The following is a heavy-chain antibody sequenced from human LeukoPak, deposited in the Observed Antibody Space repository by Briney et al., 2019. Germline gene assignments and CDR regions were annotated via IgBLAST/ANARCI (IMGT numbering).Heavy chain of an antibody. J-gene: IGHJ4*02. CDR3: AGEWYNWNGFDY. V-gene: IGHV4-34*01. D-gene: IGHD1-1*01. Sequence: SETLSLTCAVYGGSFSGYYWSWIRQPPGKGLEWIGEINHSGSTNYNPSLKSRVTISVDTSKNQFSLKLSSVAAAYTAVYYCAGEWYNWNGFDYWGEGALVTVSS. CDR2: INHSGST. CDR1: GGSFSGYY.